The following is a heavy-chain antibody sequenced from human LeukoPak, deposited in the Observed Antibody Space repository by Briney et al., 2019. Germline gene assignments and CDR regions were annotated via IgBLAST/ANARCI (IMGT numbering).Heavy chain of an antibody. Sequence: GGTLRLSCAASGLTFSSYNMNWVRQAPGKGLEWVSYISSSGDAIYYADSVKGRFTISRDNAKNSLSLQMNSLRADDTAVYYCARDRQMIYWGQGTLVTVSS. CDR1: GLTFSSYN. D-gene: IGHD3-16*01. J-gene: IGHJ4*02. CDR2: ISSSGDAI. V-gene: IGHV3-48*04. CDR3: ARDRQMIY.